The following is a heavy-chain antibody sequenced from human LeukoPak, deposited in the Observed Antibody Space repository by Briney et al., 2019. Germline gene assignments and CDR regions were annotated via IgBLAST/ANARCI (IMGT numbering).Heavy chain of an antibody. CDR2: IYSGGST. Sequence: GGSLRLSCAASGFTVSSNYMSWVRQAPGKGLEWVSVIYSGGSTYYADSVKGRFSICRDNSKNTLYLQMNSLRAEDTAVYYCARESRSSITIFGVDTHRDAFDIWGQGTMVTVSS. CDR3: ARESRSSITIFGVDTHRDAFDI. CDR1: GFTVSSNY. V-gene: IGHV3-66*01. D-gene: IGHD3-3*01. J-gene: IGHJ3*02.